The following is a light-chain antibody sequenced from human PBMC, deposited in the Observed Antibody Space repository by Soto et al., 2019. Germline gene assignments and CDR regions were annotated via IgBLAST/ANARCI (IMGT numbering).Light chain of an antibody. Sequence: QSVLAHPPSASETPGQTVTISCSGSSSNIGGNVVNWYQHVPGTAPKLLIYNNNQRPSGVPDRFSGSKSGTSASLAISGLQSDDEADYYCAAWDDSLNGYVFETGTKLTVL. CDR2: NNN. CDR1: SSNIGGNV. CDR3: AAWDDSLNGYV. V-gene: IGLV1-44*01. J-gene: IGLJ1*01.